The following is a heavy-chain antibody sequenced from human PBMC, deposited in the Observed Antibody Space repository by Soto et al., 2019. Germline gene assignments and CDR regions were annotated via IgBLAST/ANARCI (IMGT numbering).Heavy chain of an antibody. J-gene: IGHJ3*01. CDR3: ARGDRGGFDL. Sequence: EVQLVESGGGLVQPGKSLRLSCAASGFTFDYYWMHWVRQAPGKGLVWVSRVHSGGTTTTYADSVKGRFTISRDNARNTVSLQMSSLRAEDTAIYYCARGDRGGFDLWGHGTMVTVSS. CDR1: GFTFDYYW. V-gene: IGHV3-74*01. CDR2: VHSGGTTT. D-gene: IGHD3-10*01.